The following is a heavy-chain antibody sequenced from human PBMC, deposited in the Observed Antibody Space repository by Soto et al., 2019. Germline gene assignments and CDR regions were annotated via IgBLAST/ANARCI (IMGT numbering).Heavy chain of an antibody. Sequence: GSIACYGGSWIKQKPGKGLEWIAYTAYTGNTNYNPSLKSRVTISMDTSKNQLSLKLTSMTAADTAVYYCARDMHAGFTPALAPWGQGTPVPVSS. V-gene: IGHV4-59*01. CDR1: GSIACYG. CDR3: ARDMHAGFTPALAP. J-gene: IGHJ5*02. CDR2: TAYTGNT. D-gene: IGHD2-15*01.